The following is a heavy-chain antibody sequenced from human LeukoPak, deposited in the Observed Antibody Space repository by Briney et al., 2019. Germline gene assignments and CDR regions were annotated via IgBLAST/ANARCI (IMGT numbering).Heavy chain of an antibody. CDR1: GFTFSSYS. Sequence: PGGSLRLSCAASGFTFSSYSMNWVRQAPGKGLEWVSSISSSSSYIYYADSVKGRFTISRDNAKNSLYLQMNSLRAEDTAVYYCARVPDLDFWSGYSSHYYYYMDVWGKGTTVTVSS. D-gene: IGHD3-3*01. V-gene: IGHV3-21*04. CDR2: ISSSSSYI. J-gene: IGHJ6*03. CDR3: ARVPDLDFWSGYSSHYYYYMDV.